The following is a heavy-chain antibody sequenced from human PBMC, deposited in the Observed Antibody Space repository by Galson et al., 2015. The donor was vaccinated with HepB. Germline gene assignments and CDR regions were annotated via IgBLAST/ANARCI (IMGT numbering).Heavy chain of an antibody. CDR2: IIPIFGTA. CDR3: ARTLGYCSSTSCYSPNYGMDV. V-gene: IGHV1-69*13. J-gene: IGHJ6*02. Sequence: SVKVSCKASGGTFSSYAISWVRQAPGQGLEWMGGIIPIFGTANYAQKFQGRVTITADESTSTAYMELSSLRSEDTAVYYCARTLGYCSSTSCYSPNYGMDVWGQGTTVTVSS. D-gene: IGHD2-2*02. CDR1: GGTFSSYA.